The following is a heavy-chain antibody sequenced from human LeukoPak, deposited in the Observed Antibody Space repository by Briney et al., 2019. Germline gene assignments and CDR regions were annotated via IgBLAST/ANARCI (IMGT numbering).Heavy chain of an antibody. Sequence: SETLSLTCTVSGGSISSSSYYWGWIRQPPGKGLEWIGSTYYSGSTYYNPSLKSRVTISVDTSKNQFSLKLSSVTAADTAVYYCARHYYDSSGYLNWFDPWGQGTLVTVSS. D-gene: IGHD3-22*01. CDR2: TYYSGST. CDR1: GGSISSSSYY. J-gene: IGHJ5*02. CDR3: ARHYYDSSGYLNWFDP. V-gene: IGHV4-39*01.